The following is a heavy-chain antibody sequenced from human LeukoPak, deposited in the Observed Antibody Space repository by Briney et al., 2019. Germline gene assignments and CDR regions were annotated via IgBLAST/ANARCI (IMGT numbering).Heavy chain of an antibody. CDR1: GFSFSSYA. CDR3: AKFDIVVVADAFDI. Sequence: SGGSLRLSCVASGFSFSSYAMSWVRQAPGKGLEWVSAISGSGGSTYYADSVKGRFTISRDNSKNTLYLQMNSLRAEDTAVYYCAKFDIVVVADAFDIWGQGTMVTVSS. V-gene: IGHV3-23*01. CDR2: ISGSGGST. J-gene: IGHJ3*02. D-gene: IGHD2-2*01.